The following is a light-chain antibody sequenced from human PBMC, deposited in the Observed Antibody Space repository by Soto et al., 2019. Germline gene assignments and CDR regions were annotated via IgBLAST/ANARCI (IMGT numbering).Light chain of an antibody. CDR1: SSDVGGYNY. Sequence: QSALTQPASVSGSPGQSITISCTGTSSDVGGYNYVSWYQQHPGKAPKLMIYEVSNRPSGVSNRSSGAKSGNTAPMTISGLQAEDEADYCVSSYTSSSTYVFGTGTKLTVL. J-gene: IGLJ1*01. CDR2: EVS. CDR3: SSYTSSSTYV. V-gene: IGLV2-14*01.